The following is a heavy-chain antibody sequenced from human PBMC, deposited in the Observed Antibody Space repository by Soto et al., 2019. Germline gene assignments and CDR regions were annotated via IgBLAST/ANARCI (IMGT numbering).Heavy chain of an antibody. J-gene: IGHJ4*02. CDR3: AKGNDFWSGYKY. D-gene: IGHD3-3*01. Sequence: GGSLRLSCAASGFTFSSYAMSWVRQAPGKGLEWVSAISGSGGSTYYADSAKGRFTISRDNSKNTLYLQMNSLRAEDTAVYYCAKGNDFWSGYKYWGQGTLVTVSS. V-gene: IGHV3-23*01. CDR2: ISGSGGST. CDR1: GFTFSSYA.